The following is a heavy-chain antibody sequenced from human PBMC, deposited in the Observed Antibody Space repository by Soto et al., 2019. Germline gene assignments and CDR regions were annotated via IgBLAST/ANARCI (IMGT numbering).Heavy chain of an antibody. V-gene: IGHV1-69*13. CDR2: IIPILGTA. CDR1: GGTFSSYA. J-gene: IGHJ6*02. CDR3: ARSVETITMIVVVARENYYYYGMDV. Sequence: GASVKVSCKASGGTFSSYAISWVRQAPGQGLEWMGGIIPILGTANYAQKFQGRVTITADESTSTAYMELSSLRSEDTAVYYCARSVETITMIVVVARENYYYYGMDVWGQGTTVTVSS. D-gene: IGHD3-22*01.